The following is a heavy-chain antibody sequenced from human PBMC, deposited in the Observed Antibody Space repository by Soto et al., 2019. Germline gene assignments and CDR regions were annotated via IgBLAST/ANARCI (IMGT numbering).Heavy chain of an antibody. CDR2: ISAYNGNT. CDR1: GYTFTSYG. V-gene: IGHV1-18*01. J-gene: IGHJ5*02. Sequence: QVQLVQSGAEVKNPGASVKVSCKSSGYTFTSYGISWVRQAPGQGLEWMGWISAYNGNTNYAQKLQGRVTMTTDTSTSTAYVALRSLRSDDTAVYYCARESAVAALDPWGQGTLVSFSA. D-gene: IGHD6-19*01. CDR3: ARESAVAALDP.